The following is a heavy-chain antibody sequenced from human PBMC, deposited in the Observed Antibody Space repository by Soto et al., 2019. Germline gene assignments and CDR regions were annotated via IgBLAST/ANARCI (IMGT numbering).Heavy chain of an antibody. CDR1: GYTFTNYG. V-gene: IGHV1-18*01. Sequence: QVQLVQSGAEVKKPGASVQVSCKASGYTFTNYGINWVRQAPGQGLEWLGWVSAYNGERRYAQRVQARVIMTTDTSTTTAYMELRSLRSDDTAVYYCSRGTSIPASGDYWGQGPLVTVSS. D-gene: IGHD6-6*01. J-gene: IGHJ4*01. CDR3: SRGTSIPASGDY. CDR2: VSAYNGER.